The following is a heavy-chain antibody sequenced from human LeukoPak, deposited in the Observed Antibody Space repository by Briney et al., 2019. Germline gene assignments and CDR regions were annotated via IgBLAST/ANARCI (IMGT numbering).Heavy chain of an antibody. J-gene: IGHJ4*02. CDR3: AKDALGELPYYFDY. Sequence: GGSLRLSCAASGFTFSSDAMSSGRQAPGKGLEWVSSMSGSGGSTYYASSVKGRFTIYRDISKNALYLQMNSLRGEDTAVYYCAKDALGELPYYFDYWGQGTLVTVSS. CDR1: GFTFSSDA. CDR2: MSGSGGST. D-gene: IGHD1-26*01. V-gene: IGHV3-23*01.